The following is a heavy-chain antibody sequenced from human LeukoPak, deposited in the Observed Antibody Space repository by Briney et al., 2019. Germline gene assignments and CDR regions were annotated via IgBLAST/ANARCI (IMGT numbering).Heavy chain of an antibody. D-gene: IGHD5-12*01. CDR1: GYTFTGYY. V-gene: IGHV1-2*06. CDR2: INPNSGGT. J-gene: IGHJ6*02. CDR3: ARDSRRYSGYVLYYYYGMDV. Sequence: GASVKVSCKASGYTFTGYYMHWVRQAPGQGLEWMGRINPNSGGTNYAQKFQGRVTMTRDTSISTAYMELSRLRSDDTAVYYCARDSRRYSGYVLYYYYGMDVWGQGTTVTVSS.